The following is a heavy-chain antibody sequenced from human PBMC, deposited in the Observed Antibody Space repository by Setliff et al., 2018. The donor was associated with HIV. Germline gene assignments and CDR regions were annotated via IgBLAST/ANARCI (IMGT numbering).Heavy chain of an antibody. J-gene: IGHJ3*02. V-gene: IGHV3-64*01. CDR1: GFTFSSYA. CDR2: ISSNGGNT. CDR3: ARDASISSPYDAFDI. Sequence: HPGGSLRLSCAASGFTFSSYAMHWVRQAPGKGLEYVSSISSNGGNTYYASSLKGRFTISRDNSKNTLYLQMGSLRAEDMAVYYFARDASISSPYDAFDIWGQVTMVTVSS. D-gene: IGHD6-6*01.